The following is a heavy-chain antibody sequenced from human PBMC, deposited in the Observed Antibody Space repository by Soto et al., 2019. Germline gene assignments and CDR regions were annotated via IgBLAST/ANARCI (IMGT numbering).Heavy chain of an antibody. CDR1: GGTFSSYA. J-gene: IGHJ6*02. V-gene: IGHV1-69*13. D-gene: IGHD3-10*01. Sequence: SVKVSCKASGGTFSSYAISWVRQAPGQGLEWMGGIIPIFGTANYAQKFQGRVTITADESTSTAYMELSSLRSEDTAVYYCARVRITMVRGVTSYYYYGMDVWGQGTTVTFSS. CDR3: ARVRITMVRGVTSYYYYGMDV. CDR2: IIPIFGTA.